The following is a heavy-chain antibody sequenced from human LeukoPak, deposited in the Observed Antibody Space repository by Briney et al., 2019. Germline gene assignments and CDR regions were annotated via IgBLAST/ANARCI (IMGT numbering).Heavy chain of an antibody. CDR2: ISYDGSNK. D-gene: IGHD4-17*01. Sequence: GGSLRLSCAASGFTFSSYAMHWVRQAPGKGLEWVAVISYDGSNKYYADSVKGRFTISRDNSKNTLYLQMNSLRAEDTAVYYCARDSYGDYPYYYYMDVWGKGTTVTVSS. J-gene: IGHJ6*03. V-gene: IGHV3-30-3*01. CDR1: GFTFSSYA. CDR3: ARDSYGDYPYYYYMDV.